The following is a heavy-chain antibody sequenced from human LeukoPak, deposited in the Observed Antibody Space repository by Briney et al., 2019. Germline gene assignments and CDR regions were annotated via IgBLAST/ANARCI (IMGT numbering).Heavy chain of an antibody. D-gene: IGHD3-3*01. J-gene: IGHJ5*02. CDR2: MNPNSGNT. CDR3: ARGVEDFWSGYYTIPFDP. Sequence: GASVKVSCKASGYTFTSYDINWVRQATGQGLEWMGWMNPNSGNTGYAQKFQGRVTMTRNTSISTAYMELSSLRSEDTAVYYCARGVEDFWSGYYTIPFDPWGQRTLVTVSS. CDR1: GYTFTSYD. V-gene: IGHV1-8*01.